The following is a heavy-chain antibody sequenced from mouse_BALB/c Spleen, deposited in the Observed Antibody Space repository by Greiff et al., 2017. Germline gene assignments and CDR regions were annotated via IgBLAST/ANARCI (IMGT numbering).Heavy chain of an antibody. V-gene: IGHV1-63*02. J-gene: IGHJ2*01. CDR3: AREERYGSSSH. CDR2: IYPGGGYT. CDR1: GYTFTNYW. Sequence: QVQLQQSGAELVRPGTSVKISCKASGYTFTNYWLGWVKQRPGHGLEWIGDIYPGGGYTNYNEKFKGKATLTADTSSSTAYMQLSSLTSEDSAVYFCAREERYGSSSHWGQGTTLTVSS. D-gene: IGHD1-1*01.